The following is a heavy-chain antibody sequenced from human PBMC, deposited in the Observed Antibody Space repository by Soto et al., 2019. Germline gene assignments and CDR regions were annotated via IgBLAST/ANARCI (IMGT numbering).Heavy chain of an antibody. CDR1: GYTFTSYA. J-gene: IGHJ2*01. Sequence: QVQLVQSGAEEKKPGASVKVSCKASGYTFTSYAMHWVRQAPGQRLEWMGWINAGNGNTKYSQKFQGRVTITRDTSARTACMELSSLRSEDTAVHYCARATSWWYTDLWGRGTLVTVSS. CDR2: INAGNGNT. V-gene: IGHV1-3*05. CDR3: ARATSWWYTDL.